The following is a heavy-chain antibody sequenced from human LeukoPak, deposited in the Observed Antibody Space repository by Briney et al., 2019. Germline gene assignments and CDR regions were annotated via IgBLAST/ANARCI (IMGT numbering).Heavy chain of an antibody. V-gene: IGHV3-74*01. CDR3: AREVLGPRGGFDP. CDR1: GFTFSSYW. D-gene: IGHD1-26*01. Sequence: PGGSLRLSCAASGFTFSSYWMHWVRQAPGKGLVWVSRINSDGSSTSYADSVKGRFTISRDNAKNSLYLQMNSLRAEDTAVYYCAREVLGPRGGFDPWGQGTLVTVSS. J-gene: IGHJ5*02. CDR2: INSDGSST.